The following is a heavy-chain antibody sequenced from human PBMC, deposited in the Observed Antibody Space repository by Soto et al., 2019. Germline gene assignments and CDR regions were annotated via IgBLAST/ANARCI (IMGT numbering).Heavy chain of an antibody. Sequence: QVQLQESGPGLVKPSETLSLSCTVSRGSISNYYWRWIRQAPGKGLEWIGYIYYSGSTNYNPSLKSRVTMSVDTSKNQVSLRLSSVTAADTAVYYCARARFTSSPEAYSYYHCVVDVWGKGTTVTVSS. CDR1: RGSISNYY. D-gene: IGHD6-6*01. CDR3: ARARFTSSPEAYSYYHCVVDV. CDR2: IYYSGST. J-gene: IGHJ6*04. V-gene: IGHV4-59*01.